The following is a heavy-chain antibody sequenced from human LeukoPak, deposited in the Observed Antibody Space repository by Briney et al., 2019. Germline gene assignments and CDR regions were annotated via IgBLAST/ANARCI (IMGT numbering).Heavy chain of an antibody. D-gene: IGHD3-22*01. V-gene: IGHV4-59*01. CDR3: ARGPWDSSGYYTDY. CDR1: GGSISSYY. J-gene: IGHJ4*02. CDR2: IYYSGGT. Sequence: PSETLSLTCTVSGGSISSYYWSWIRQPPGKGLEWIGYIYYSGGTNYNPSLKSRVTISVDTSKNQFSLKLSSVTAADTAVYYCARGPWDSSGYYTDYWGQGTLVTVSS.